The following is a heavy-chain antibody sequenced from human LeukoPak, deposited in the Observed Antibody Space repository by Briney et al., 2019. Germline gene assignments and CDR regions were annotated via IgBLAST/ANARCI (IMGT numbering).Heavy chain of an antibody. CDR1: GFTFDDYA. CDR2: ISWNSGSI. Sequence: GGSLRLSCAASGFTFDDYAMHWVRQAPGKGLEWVSGISWNSGSIGHADSVKGRFTISRDNAKNSLYLQMNSLRAEDTAVYYCARDLSSVTTSYYYYGMDVWGQGTTVTVSS. J-gene: IGHJ6*02. CDR3: ARDLSSVTTSYYYYGMDV. V-gene: IGHV3-9*01. D-gene: IGHD4-11*01.